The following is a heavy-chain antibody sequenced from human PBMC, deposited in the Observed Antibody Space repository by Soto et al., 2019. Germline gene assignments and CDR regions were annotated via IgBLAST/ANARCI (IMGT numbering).Heavy chain of an antibody. Sequence: GASVKVSCKVSGYTLTELSMHWVRQATGQGLEWMGWMNPNSGNTGYAQKFQGRVTMTRNTSISTAYMELSSLRSEDTAVYYCAREGYGIAAVHWGQGTMVTVSS. CDR2: MNPNSGNT. CDR3: AREGYGIAAVH. D-gene: IGHD6-13*01. V-gene: IGHV1-8*01. CDR1: GYTLTELS. J-gene: IGHJ3*01.